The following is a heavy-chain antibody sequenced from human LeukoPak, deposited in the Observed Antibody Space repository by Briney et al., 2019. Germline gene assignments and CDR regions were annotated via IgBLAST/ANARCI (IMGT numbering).Heavy chain of an antibody. CDR3: ARGRPRGYGDYYYYGMDV. Sequence: PGGSLRLSCAASGFTFSSYGMHWVRQAPGKGLEWVAVISYDGSNKYYADSVKGRFTISRDNSKNTLYLQMNSLRAEDTALYHCARGRPRGYGDYYYYGMDVWGQGTTVTVSS. V-gene: IGHV3-30*03. D-gene: IGHD4-17*01. J-gene: IGHJ6*02. CDR1: GFTFSSYG. CDR2: ISYDGSNK.